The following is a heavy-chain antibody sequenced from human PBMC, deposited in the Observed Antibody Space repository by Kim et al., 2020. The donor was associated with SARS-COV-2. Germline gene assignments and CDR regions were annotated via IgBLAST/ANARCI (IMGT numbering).Heavy chain of an antibody. CDR3: ARDEYYYDSSGYSRFDP. D-gene: IGHD3-22*01. V-gene: IGHV3-30*01. J-gene: IGHJ5*02. Sequence: KGRFTISRDNSKSTLYLQMNSLRAEDTAVYYCARDEYYYDSSGYSRFDPWGQGTLVTVSS.